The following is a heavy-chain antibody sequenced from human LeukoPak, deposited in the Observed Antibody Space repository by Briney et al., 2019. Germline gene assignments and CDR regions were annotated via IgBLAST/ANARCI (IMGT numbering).Heavy chain of an antibody. CDR3: ARGGANYVVN. CDR1: GGSISSYY. CDR2: INHSVST. Sequence: SETLSLTCSVSGGSISSYYWSWIRQPPGKGLEWIGEINHSVSTNYNPSLKSRVTISVDTSKNQFSLKLSSVTAADTAVYYCARGGANYVVNWGQGTLLTVSS. D-gene: IGHD4/OR15-4a*01. V-gene: IGHV4-34*01. J-gene: IGHJ4*02.